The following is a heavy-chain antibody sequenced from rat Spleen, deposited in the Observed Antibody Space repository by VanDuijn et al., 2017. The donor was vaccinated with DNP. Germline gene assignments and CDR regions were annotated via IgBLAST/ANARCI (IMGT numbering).Heavy chain of an antibody. CDR1: GYSITGTY. CDR2: ISYSGNT. CDR3: ATLWTLAY. V-gene: IGHV3-1*01. J-gene: IGHJ3*01. D-gene: IGHD1-3*01. Sequence: EVQLQESGPGLVKPSQSLSLTCSVTGYSITGTYWGWIRKFPGNKMEWMAYISYSGNTGYNPSLKSRISITRDTSKNQFFLQLNSVTTEDTATYYCATLWTLAYWGQGTLVTVSS.